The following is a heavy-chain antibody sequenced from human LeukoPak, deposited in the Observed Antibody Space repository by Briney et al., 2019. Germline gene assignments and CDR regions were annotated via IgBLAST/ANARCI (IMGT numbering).Heavy chain of an antibody. D-gene: IGHD5-12*01. CDR3: ARLNSGYEDYYFDD. J-gene: IGHJ4*02. Sequence: PSETLSLTCTVSGGPLTRSLSYWGWNRRPPGKGLEWIGNIYYTGSTDYSPSFESRAAMSVDTSKNQFSLQLRSVTAADTAVYYCARLNSGYEDYYFDDWGQGTLVTVSS. V-gene: IGHV4-39*01. CDR1: GGPLTRSLSY. CDR2: IYYTGST.